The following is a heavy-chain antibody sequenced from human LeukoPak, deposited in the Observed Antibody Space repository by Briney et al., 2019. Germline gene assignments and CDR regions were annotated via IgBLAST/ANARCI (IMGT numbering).Heavy chain of an antibody. D-gene: IGHD6-6*01. CDR2: IYYDGST. V-gene: IGHV4-39*07. CDR1: GDSISSYSYY. CDR3: ARGPRGGSAARSYFDY. Sequence: PSETLSLTCTVSGDSISSYSYYWGFIRQPPGKGLEWIGSIYYDGSTFYNPPLMSRLTISMDTSKNQFFLKLNSVTAADTAVYYCARGPRGGSAARSYFDYWGQGTLVTVSS. J-gene: IGHJ4*02.